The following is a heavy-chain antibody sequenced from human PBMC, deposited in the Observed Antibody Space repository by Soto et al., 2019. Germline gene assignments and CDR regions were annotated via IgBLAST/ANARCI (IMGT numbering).Heavy chain of an antibody. CDR3: ARDVLPAASYYYYGMDV. D-gene: IGHD2-2*01. CDR1: GGTFSNYA. Sequence: QVQLVQSGAEVQKPGSSVKVSCKASGGTFSNYAINWVRQAPGQGLEWMGGIIPIFGTANYAQKFQGRVTITADESTGTAYMELSSLRSEDTAVYYCARDVLPAASYYYYGMDVWGQGTTVTVSS. V-gene: IGHV1-69*01. CDR2: IIPIFGTA. J-gene: IGHJ6*02.